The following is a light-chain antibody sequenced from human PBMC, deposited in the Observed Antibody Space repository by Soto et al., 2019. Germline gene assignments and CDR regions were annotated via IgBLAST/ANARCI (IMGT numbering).Light chain of an antibody. Sequence: DIVMTQSPDSLTVSLGEGATINCKSSQSVLYSSNNKNYLAWYQQKPGQPPKLLIYWASTRESGVPDRFSGSGSGTDITLTISSLQAEDVAVYYCQQYYSTPFTFGPGTKVDI. CDR2: WAS. CDR3: QQYYSTPFT. CDR1: QSVLYSSNNKNY. J-gene: IGKJ3*01. V-gene: IGKV4-1*01.